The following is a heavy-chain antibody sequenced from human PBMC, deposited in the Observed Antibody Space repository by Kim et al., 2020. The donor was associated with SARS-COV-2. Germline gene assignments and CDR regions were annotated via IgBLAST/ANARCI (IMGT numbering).Heavy chain of an antibody. J-gene: IGHJ3*02. CDR1: GFTFSSYG. CDR2: IWYDGSNK. CDR3: ARDESITGTTDDAFDI. V-gene: IGHV3-33*01. Sequence: GGSLRLSCAASGFTFSSYGMHWVRQAPGKGLEWVAVIWYDGSNKYYADSVKGRFTISRDNSKNTLYLQMNSLRAEDTAVYYCARDESITGTTDDAFDIWGQGTMVTVSS. D-gene: IGHD1-7*01.